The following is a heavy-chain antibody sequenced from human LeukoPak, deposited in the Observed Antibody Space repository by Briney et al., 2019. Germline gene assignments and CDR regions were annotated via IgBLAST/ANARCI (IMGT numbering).Heavy chain of an antibody. J-gene: IGHJ4*02. V-gene: IGHV4-39*01. CDR2: MYYSGST. Sequence: PSETLSLTCTVSGGSISSSTSCWSWVRQPPGKGLEWIGCMYYSGSTYYGSSLKGRVTISLDTPKNQFSLRLNSVTASDTAVYYCVRHVAYHANLDYWAREPWSPSPQ. CDR3: VRHVAYHANLDY. D-gene: IGHD2-21*01. CDR1: GGSISSSTSC.